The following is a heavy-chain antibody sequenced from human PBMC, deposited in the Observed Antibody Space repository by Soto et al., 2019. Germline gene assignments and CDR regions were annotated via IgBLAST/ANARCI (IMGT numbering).Heavy chain of an antibody. CDR2: INQDGSAI. V-gene: IGHV3-7*01. J-gene: IGHJ4*02. CDR3: VRAVASAGSY. Sequence: EVQLVESGGGLVQPGGSLRLSCAASGFTLSSFWMNWVRQAPGKGLEWVANINQDGSAIYYVDSVKGRFTISRDNAKNSLYLQMISLRVEDTAVYYCVRAVASAGSYWGQGTLVTVSS. CDR1: GFTLSSFW. D-gene: IGHD3-10*01.